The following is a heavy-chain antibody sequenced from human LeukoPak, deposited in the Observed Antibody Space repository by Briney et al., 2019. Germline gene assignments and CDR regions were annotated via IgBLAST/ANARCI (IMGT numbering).Heavy chain of an antibody. Sequence: GGSLRLSCAASGFIFDDFSMFWVRQVPGKGLEWVSSITWHGRSTAYADSVRGRFTISRVNAKYSLYLQMNSLRPEDTAFYYCTKATTRRVPAATIDSWGQGTLVTVSS. CDR2: ITWHGRST. CDR1: GFIFDDFS. CDR3: TKATTRRVPAATIDS. D-gene: IGHD6-13*01. J-gene: IGHJ4*02. V-gene: IGHV3-9*01.